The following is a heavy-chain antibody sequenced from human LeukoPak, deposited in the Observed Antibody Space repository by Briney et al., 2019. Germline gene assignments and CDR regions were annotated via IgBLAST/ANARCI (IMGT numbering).Heavy chain of an antibody. J-gene: IGHJ5*02. V-gene: IGHV1-69*04. D-gene: IGHD3-9*01. CDR2: IIPILGIA. Sequence: SVKVSCKASGGTFSSYAICWVRQAPGQGLEWMGRIIPILGIANDAQKFQGRVTITADKSTSTAYMELSSLRSEDTAVYYCARDLLLRYFDWLRHDNWFDPGGQGTLVTVSS. CDR3: ARDLLLRYFDWLRHDNWFDP. CDR1: GGTFSSYA.